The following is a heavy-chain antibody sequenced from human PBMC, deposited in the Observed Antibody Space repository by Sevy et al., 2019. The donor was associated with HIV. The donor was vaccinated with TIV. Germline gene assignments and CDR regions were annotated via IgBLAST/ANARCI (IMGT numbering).Heavy chain of an antibody. D-gene: IGHD3-3*01. CDR1: GGSVSSGSYY. V-gene: IGHV4-61*01. Sequence: SETLSLTCTVSGGSVSSGSYYWSWSRQPPGKGLEWIGYIYYSGSTNYNPSLKSRVTISVDTSKNQFSLKLSSVTAADTAVYYCARERGYYDFWSGYYKKINYYYYGMDVWGQGTTVTVSS. CDR2: IYYSGST. CDR3: ARERGYYDFWSGYYKKINYYYYGMDV. J-gene: IGHJ6*02.